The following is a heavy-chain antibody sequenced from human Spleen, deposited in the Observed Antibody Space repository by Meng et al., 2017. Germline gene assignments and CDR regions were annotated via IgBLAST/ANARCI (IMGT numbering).Heavy chain of an antibody. V-gene: IGHV4-38-2*02. CDR3: ATGDRAFDI. D-gene: IGHD7-27*01. J-gene: IGHJ3*02. CDR2: FYHSGST. Sequence: SETLSLTCTVSGYSISSGYYWGWIRQPPGKGLEWIGSFYHSGSTYYNPSLKSRVTISVDTSKNQFSLKLSSVTAADTAVYYCATGDRAFDIWGQGTMVTVSS. CDR1: GYSISSGYY.